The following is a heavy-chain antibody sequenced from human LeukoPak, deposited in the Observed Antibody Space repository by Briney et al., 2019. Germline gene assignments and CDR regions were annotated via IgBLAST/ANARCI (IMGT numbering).Heavy chain of an antibody. Sequence: HPGGSLRPSFQAPGLTLRSFVMHWFGQAPGRGLGWGTVLSYDGRNKYYADSVKGRFTISRDNSKNTLYLQMNSLRAEDTAVYYCARVGCSGGSCYITYYYYGMDVWGQGTTVTVSS. V-gene: IGHV3-30*04. CDR1: GLTLRSFV. J-gene: IGHJ6*02. CDR2: LSYDGRNK. D-gene: IGHD2-15*01. CDR3: ARVGCSGGSCYITYYYYGMDV.